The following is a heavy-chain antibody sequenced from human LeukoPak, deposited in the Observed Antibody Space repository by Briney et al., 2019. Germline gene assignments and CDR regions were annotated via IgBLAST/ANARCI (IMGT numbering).Heavy chain of an antibody. CDR2: ISGSSVAT. Sequence: PGGSLRLSCVGSGFTFSSYAMNWVRQAPGKGLEWVSVISGSSVATYYANSVRGRFTISRDNSKNTLYWQMNSLRAEDTAVYYCAKGGTIVGATLDYWGQGTLVTVSS. V-gene: IGHV3-23*01. J-gene: IGHJ4*02. CDR1: GFTFSSYA. D-gene: IGHD1-26*01. CDR3: AKGGTIVGATLDY.